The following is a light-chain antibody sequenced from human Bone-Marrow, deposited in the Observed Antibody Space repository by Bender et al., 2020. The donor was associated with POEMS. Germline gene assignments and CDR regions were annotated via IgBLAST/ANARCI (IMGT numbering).Light chain of an antibody. CDR1: SSNIGAHA. CDR2: SCH. CDR3: AVWDDSLNGWV. Sequence: QSVLTQPPSASGTPGQRVTISCSGGSSNIGAHAVNWYQHLPGPPPKLLIYSCHRRPSEVPDRSSGSGSGTSASLAISGLQSEDEADYYCAVWDDSLNGWVFGGGTKLTVL. V-gene: IGLV1-44*01. J-gene: IGLJ3*02.